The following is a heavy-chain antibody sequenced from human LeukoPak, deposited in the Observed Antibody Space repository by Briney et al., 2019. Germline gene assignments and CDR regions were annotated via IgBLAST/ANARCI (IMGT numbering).Heavy chain of an antibody. CDR3: AKAPGIAAAGFDY. D-gene: IGHD6-13*01. CDR1: GFTFSSYA. J-gene: IGHJ4*02. CDR2: ISYDGSNK. Sequence: PGGSLRLSCAASGFTFSSYAMSWVRQAPGKGLEWVAVISYDGSNKYYADSVKGRFTISRDNSKNTLYLQMNSLRAEDTAVYYCAKAPGIAAAGFDYWGQGTLVTVSS. V-gene: IGHV3-30*18.